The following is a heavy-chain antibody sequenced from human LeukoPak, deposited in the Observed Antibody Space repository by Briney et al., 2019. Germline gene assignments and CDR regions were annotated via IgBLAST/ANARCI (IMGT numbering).Heavy chain of an antibody. V-gene: IGHV3-74*01. CDR2: INTDGSST. J-gene: IGHJ4*02. Sequence: PGGSLRLSCAASGFTFSSYWMHWVRQAPGKGLVWVSRINTDGSSTSYADSEKGRFTISRDNAKNTLYLQMNSLRAVDTALYYCARAQTYGDSRLLLDYWGQGTLVTVSS. D-gene: IGHD2-21*02. CDR3: ARAQTYGDSRLLLDY. CDR1: GFTFSSYW.